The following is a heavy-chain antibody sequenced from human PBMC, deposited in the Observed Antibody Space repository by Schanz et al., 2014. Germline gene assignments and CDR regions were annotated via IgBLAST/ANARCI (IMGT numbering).Heavy chain of an antibody. V-gene: IGHV1-69*08. CDR1: GGTFNSYT. D-gene: IGHD4-17*01. CDR2: ITAYNGDT. CDR3: ARGYGDSPTDF. Sequence: QVQLVQSGAEVKKPGSSMKVSCKASGGTFNSYTINWVRQAPGQGLEWMGWITAYNGDTNYAQKFQGRVTITADRSTSTAYMELSSLRSEDTAVYYCARGYGDSPTDFWGQGTLVTVSS. J-gene: IGHJ4*02.